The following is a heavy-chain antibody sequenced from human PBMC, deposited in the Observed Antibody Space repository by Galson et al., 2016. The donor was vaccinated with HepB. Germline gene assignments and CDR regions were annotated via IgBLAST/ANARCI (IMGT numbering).Heavy chain of an antibody. D-gene: IGHD3-10*01. V-gene: IGHV3-53*01. Sequence: SLRLSCAASGFTVGINHMTWVRQAPGKGLEWVSVMYSNGEAFYADSVKGRFTFSRDSSENTLYLQINSLRAEDTAVYSCARLSTGDRIWGQGTMVTVSS. CDR1: GFTVGINH. CDR2: MYSNGEA. J-gene: IGHJ3*02. CDR3: ARLSTGDRI.